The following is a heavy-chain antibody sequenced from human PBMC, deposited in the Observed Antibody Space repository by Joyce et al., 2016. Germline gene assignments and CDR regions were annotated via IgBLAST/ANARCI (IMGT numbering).Heavy chain of an antibody. Sequence: EGQLVESGGGLVQPGGSLRLSCAASGFTLSRHWMSWVRQPSGKGLEWVANIKQDGSEAWYVDSVKCRFTISRDNAKNSLSLQMNSLRAEDTAVYYCARYGVSGQDAFDIWGQGTRVTVSS. CDR3: ARYGVSGQDAFDI. CDR2: IKQDGSEA. V-gene: IGHV3-7*03. J-gene: IGHJ3*02. CDR1: GFTLSRHW. D-gene: IGHD2-8*01.